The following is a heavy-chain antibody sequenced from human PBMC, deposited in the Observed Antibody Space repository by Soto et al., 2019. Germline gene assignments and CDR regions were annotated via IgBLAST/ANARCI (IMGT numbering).Heavy chain of an antibody. D-gene: IGHD6-19*01. CDR2: IYYSGST. CDR3: AAYGGAIAVAGSSDDAFDI. V-gene: IGHV4-39*01. J-gene: IGHJ3*02. CDR1: GGSISSSSYY. Sequence: PSETLSLTCTVSGGSISSSSYYWGWIRQPPGKGLEWIGSIYYSGSTYYNPSLKSRVTISVDTSKNQFSLKLSSVTAADTAVYYCAAYGGAIAVAGSSDDAFDIWGQGTMVTVSS.